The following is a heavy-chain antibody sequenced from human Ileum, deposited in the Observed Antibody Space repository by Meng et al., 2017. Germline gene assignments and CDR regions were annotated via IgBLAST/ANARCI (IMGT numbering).Heavy chain of an antibody. J-gene: IGHJ4*02. CDR3: ARRAHYGDPPR. Sequence: QLRLQESGPGLGKPSETLSLTCSVSSGSFTNINYYWVWTRRPPGKGLGWIGSIYYGGSTYYNPSLKSRVTISVDTSTNQFSLKLISVTAADTAVYYCARRAHYGDPPRWGQGTLVTVSS. CDR2: IYYGGST. V-gene: IGHV4-39*01. D-gene: IGHD4-17*01. CDR1: SGSFTNINYY.